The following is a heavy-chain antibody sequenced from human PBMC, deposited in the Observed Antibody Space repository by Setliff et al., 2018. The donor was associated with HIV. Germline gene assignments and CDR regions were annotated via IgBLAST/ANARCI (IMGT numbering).Heavy chain of an antibody. J-gene: IGHJ2*01. CDR3: ARWDDSSGSYFGAGSPWYFDL. CDR1: GGSISSYY. V-gene: IGHV4-59*06. Sequence: SETLSLTCTVSGGSISSYYWSWIRQHPGKGLEWIGYIYYSGSTYYNPSLKSRVTISVDTSKNQFSLKLSSVTAADTAMYYCARWDDSSGSYFGAGSPWYFDLWGRGTLVTV. CDR2: IYYSGST. D-gene: IGHD3-10*01.